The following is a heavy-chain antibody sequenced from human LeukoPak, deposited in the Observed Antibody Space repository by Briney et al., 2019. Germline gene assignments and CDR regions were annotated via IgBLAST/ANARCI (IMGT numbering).Heavy chain of an antibody. CDR1: GYTFTSYY. D-gene: IGHD6-13*01. CDR2: INPNSGGT. CDR3: ARLSPGVYSSSPEDY. Sequence: GASVKVSCKASGYTFTSYYMHWVRQAPGQGLEWMGWINPNSGGTNYAQKFQGRVTMTRDTSISTAYMELSRLRSDDTAVYYCARLSPGVYSSSPEDYWGQGTLVTVSS. J-gene: IGHJ4*02. V-gene: IGHV1-2*02.